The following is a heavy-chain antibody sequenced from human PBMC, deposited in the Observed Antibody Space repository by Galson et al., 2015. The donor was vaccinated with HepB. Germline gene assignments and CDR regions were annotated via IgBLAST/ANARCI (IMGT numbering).Heavy chain of an antibody. V-gene: IGHV3-13*01. J-gene: IGHJ2*01. CDR2: LGTGDDA. CDR1: GFTFTTYD. Sequence: SLRLSCAASGFTFTTYDFHWVRQVTGKGLDWVSALGTGDDAYYSDSVKGRFTISRENAKNSLYLQMNSLTAGDTAVYYCVREGPNWNFDLWGRGTLVTVSS. CDR3: VREGPNWNFDL.